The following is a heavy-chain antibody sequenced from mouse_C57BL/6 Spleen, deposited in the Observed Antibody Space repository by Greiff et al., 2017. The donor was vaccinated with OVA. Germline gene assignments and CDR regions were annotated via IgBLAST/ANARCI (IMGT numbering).Heavy chain of an antibody. CDR2: IYPRDGST. Sequence: VQLQESGPELVKPGASVKLSCKASGYTFTSYDINWVKQRPGQGLEWIGWIYPRDGSTKYNEKFKGKATLTVDTSSSTAYMELHSLTSEDSAVYFCARSSITTVVPSYFDVWGTGTTVTVSS. CDR3: ARSSITTVVPSYFDV. CDR1: GYTFTSYD. D-gene: IGHD1-1*01. J-gene: IGHJ1*03. V-gene: IGHV1-85*01.